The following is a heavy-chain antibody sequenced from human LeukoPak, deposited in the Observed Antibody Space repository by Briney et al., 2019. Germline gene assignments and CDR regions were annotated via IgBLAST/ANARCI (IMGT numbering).Heavy chain of an antibody. Sequence: GGSLRLSCAASGFTFSSYSMNWVRQAPGKGLEWVSSISSSSSYIYYADSVKGRFTISRDNAKNSLYLQMNSLRAEDTAVYYCARQHFGYSSSWYGAFDIWGQGTMVTVSS. CDR1: GFTFSSYS. V-gene: IGHV3-21*01. J-gene: IGHJ3*02. D-gene: IGHD6-13*01. CDR2: ISSSSSYI. CDR3: ARQHFGYSSSWYGAFDI.